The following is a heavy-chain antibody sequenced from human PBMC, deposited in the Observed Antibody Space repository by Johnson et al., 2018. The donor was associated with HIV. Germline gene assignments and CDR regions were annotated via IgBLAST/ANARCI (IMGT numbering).Heavy chain of an antibody. CDR1: RFSFDDYA. J-gene: IGHJ3*02. D-gene: IGHD1-1*01. CDR2: ISWNSGSI. Sequence: VQLVESGGGLVQPGRSLRLSCAASRFSFDDYAMHWVRQAPGKGLEWVSGISWNSGSIGYVDSVKGRFTVSRDNAENSLYLQMNSLRTEDTALYYCAKVGGTTILRDAFDIWGQGTMVTVS. CDR3: AKVGGTTILRDAFDI. V-gene: IGHV3-9*01.